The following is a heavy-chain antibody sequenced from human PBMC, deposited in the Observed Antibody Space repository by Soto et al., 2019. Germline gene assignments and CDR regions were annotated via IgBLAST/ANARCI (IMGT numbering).Heavy chain of an antibody. V-gene: IGHV4-31*03. J-gene: IGHJ6*02. D-gene: IGHD3-3*01. CDR3: ARDLGVDYDFWSGYYTGYGMDV. CDR2: IYYSGST. CDR1: GGSISSGGYY. Sequence: PSETLSLTCTVSGGSISSGGYYWSWIRQHPGKGLEWIGYIYYSGSTYYNPSLKSRVTISVDTSKNQFSLKLSSVTAADTAVSYCARDLGVDYDFWSGYYTGYGMDVWGQGTTVTVSS.